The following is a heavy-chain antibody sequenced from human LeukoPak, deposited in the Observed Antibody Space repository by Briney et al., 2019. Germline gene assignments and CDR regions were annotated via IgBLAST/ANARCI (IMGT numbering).Heavy chain of an antibody. J-gene: IGHJ4*02. Sequence: SETLSLTCTVSGASISGYFWSWIRQPPGKGLEWIGYISSSGNTNYNPSLKSRVTISVDTSKNRFSLKLSSVTAADTAVYYCARELSGYSGSYYYDYWGQGTLVTVSS. D-gene: IGHD1-26*01. CDR2: ISSSGNT. V-gene: IGHV4-59*01. CDR3: ARELSGYSGSYYYDY. CDR1: GASISGYF.